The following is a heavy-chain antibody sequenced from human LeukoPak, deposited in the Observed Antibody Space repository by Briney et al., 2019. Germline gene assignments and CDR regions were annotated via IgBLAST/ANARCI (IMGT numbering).Heavy chain of an antibody. CDR2: ISGSGGRT. Sequence: GGSLRLSCAVSGITLSNYVMSWVRQAPGKGLEWVAGISGSGGRTNYADSVKGRFTISRDNSKNTLYLQMNSLRAEDTAVYYCAKDGGRLRLMKYYFDYWGQGTLVTVSS. CDR1: GITLSNYV. CDR3: AKDGGRLRLMKYYFDY. V-gene: IGHV3-23*01. D-gene: IGHD5-12*01. J-gene: IGHJ4*02.